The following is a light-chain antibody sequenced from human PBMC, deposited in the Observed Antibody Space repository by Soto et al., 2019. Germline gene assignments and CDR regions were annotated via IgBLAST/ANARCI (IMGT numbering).Light chain of an antibody. J-gene: IGLJ1*01. CDR3: LSHTTSRTYV. V-gene: IGLV2-14*03. CDR1: SSDIGAYEY. CDR2: NVN. Sequence: QSALTQPAPVSGSPGQSITISCSGTSSDIGAYEYVSWYQQHPGKPPKLMIYNVNNRPSGVSYRFSGSKSGNTASLTISRLQTEDEADYYCLSHTTSRTYVFGPGTKVTVL.